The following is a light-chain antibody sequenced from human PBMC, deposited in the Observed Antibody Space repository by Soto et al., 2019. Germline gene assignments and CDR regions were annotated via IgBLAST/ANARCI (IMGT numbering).Light chain of an antibody. Sequence: QSALTQPPSASGSPGQSVTISCTGTSSDVGGYNSVSWYQHHPGKAPKLMIYDVTKRPSGVPDRFSGSKSGNTASLTVSGLQAEDEADYYCCSYAGINSLVFGGGTKLTVL. CDR1: SSDVGGYNS. CDR2: DVT. V-gene: IGLV2-8*01. J-gene: IGLJ2*01. CDR3: CSYAGINSLV.